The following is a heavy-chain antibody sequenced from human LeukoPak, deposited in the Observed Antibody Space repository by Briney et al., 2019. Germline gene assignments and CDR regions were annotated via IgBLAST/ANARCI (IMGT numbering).Heavy chain of an antibody. J-gene: IGHJ4*02. CDR1: GFTFSGSA. CDR3: TSPRATVPIAH. V-gene: IGHV3-73*01. D-gene: IGHD2/OR15-2a*01. CDR2: IRSKANNYAT. Sequence: GGSLRLSCAASGFTFSGSAMHWVRQASGKGLEWVGRIRSKANNYATAYAASVKGRFTISRDDSRNTAYLQMNSLRTEDTAVYYCTSPRATVPIAHWGQGTLVTVSS.